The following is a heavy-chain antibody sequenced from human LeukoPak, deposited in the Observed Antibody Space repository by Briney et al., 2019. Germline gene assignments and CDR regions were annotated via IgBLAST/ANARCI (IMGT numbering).Heavy chain of an antibody. V-gene: IGHV3-9*01. Sequence: GGSLRLSCAASGFTFDDYAMHWVRQAPGKGLEWVSGISWNSGCIGYADSVKGRFTISRDNAKNSLYLQMNSLRAEDTALYYCAKVSYDFWSSDYWGQGTLVTVSS. D-gene: IGHD3-3*01. CDR3: AKVSYDFWSSDY. CDR1: GFTFDDYA. CDR2: ISWNSGCI. J-gene: IGHJ4*02.